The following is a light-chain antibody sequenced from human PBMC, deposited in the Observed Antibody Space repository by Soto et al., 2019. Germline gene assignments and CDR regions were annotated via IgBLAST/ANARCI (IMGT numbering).Light chain of an antibody. CDR3: QHSGDFRWP. Sequence: IVLTQSPGTLALSPGDRATLSCRASQSVNKAYLVWYQVKRGQASRRLIYGASSGATGIPARFSGRGFGADLTLTISSLESEDFAVYYCQHSGDFRWPFGLGTKVDIK. V-gene: IGKV3-20*01. CDR2: GAS. J-gene: IGKJ1*01. CDR1: QSVNKAY.